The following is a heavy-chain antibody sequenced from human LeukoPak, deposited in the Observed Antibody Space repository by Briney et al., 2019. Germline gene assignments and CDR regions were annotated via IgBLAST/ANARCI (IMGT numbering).Heavy chain of an antibody. CDR1: GFTFSIYA. D-gene: IGHD2-15*01. CDR2: VSGSGDST. Sequence: PGGSLRLSCAASGFTFSIYAMSWVRQTPWKGLEWVSTVSGSGDSTYYADSVKGRFTISRDNSRNTLYLQMNSLRAEDTAVYHCAKGYCSGGACYWGLFDYWGQGTLVTVSS. J-gene: IGHJ4*02. V-gene: IGHV3-23*01. CDR3: AKGYCSGGACYWGLFDY.